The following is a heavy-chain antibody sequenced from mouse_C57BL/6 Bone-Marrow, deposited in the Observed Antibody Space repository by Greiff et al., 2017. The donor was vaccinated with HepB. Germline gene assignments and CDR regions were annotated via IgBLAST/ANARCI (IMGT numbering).Heavy chain of an antibody. CDR2: INPNNGGT. D-gene: IGHD2-5*01. V-gene: IGHV1-18*01. CDR3: AHYSNYDGAMDY. J-gene: IGHJ4*01. CDR1: GYTFTDYN. Sequence: EVQLQQSGPELVKPGASVKIPCKASGYTFTDYNMDWVKQSHGKSLEWIGDINPNNGGTIYNQKFKGKATLTVDKSSSTAYMELRSLTSEDTAVYYCAHYSNYDGAMDYWGQGTSVTVSS.